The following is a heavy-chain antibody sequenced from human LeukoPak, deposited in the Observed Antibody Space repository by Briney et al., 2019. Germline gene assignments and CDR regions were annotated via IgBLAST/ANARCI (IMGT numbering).Heavy chain of an antibody. V-gene: IGHV1-69*04. CDR1: GGTFSSYA. D-gene: IGHD3-9*01. CDR3: ARAGGGHYDILTGYLPGGAFDI. Sequence: SVKVSCKASGGTFSSYAISWVRQAPGQGLEWMGRIIPILGIANYAQKFQGRVTMTRNTSISTAYMELSSLRSEDTAVYYCARAGGGHYDILTGYLPGGAFDIWGQGTMVTVSS. J-gene: IGHJ3*02. CDR2: IIPILGIA.